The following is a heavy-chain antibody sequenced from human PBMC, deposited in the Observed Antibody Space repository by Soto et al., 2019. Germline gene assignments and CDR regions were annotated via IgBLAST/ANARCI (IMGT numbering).Heavy chain of an antibody. J-gene: IGHJ4*02. CDR1: GGSISSSSYY. D-gene: IGHD6-13*01. Sequence: QLQLQESGPGLVKPSETLSLTCTVSGGSISSSSYYWGWIRQPPGKGLEWIGSIYYSGSTCYNPCHKSRVPISVVTSKVQLSLQLSSVTAADTAVYYCARRAGSLTRTRLGQYYFDYWGQGTLVAVS. CDR3: ARRAGSLTRTRLGQYYFDY. CDR2: IYYSGST. V-gene: IGHV4-39*01.